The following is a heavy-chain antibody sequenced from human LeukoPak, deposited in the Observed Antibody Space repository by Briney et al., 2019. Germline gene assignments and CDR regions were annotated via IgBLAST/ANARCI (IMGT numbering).Heavy chain of an antibody. CDR2: IRSKVCGGTT. J-gene: IGHJ4*02. V-gene: IGHV3-49*04. CDR1: GFTFGDYA. Sequence: PGGSLRLSCTASGFTFGDYAMSWVRQAPGKGLEWVGFIRSKVCGGTTEYAASVKGRFTISRDDPKSIAYLQVNSLKTEDTAVYYCTGSFGELSFFAHWGQGTLVTVSS. D-gene: IGHD3-10*01. CDR3: TGSFGELSFFAH.